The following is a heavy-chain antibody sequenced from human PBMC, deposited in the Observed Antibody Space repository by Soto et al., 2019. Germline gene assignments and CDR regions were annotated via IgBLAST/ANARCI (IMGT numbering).Heavy chain of an antibody. CDR3: GPRGAVADPRGY. CDR2: INHSGNT. J-gene: IGHJ4*02. Sequence: QVQLQLWGAGLLKPSESLSLTCAVYGGSFSDFYWTWIRQLPGKGLEWIGEINHSGNTNYNSSLKRRVAISVDTSKNQFSLYLGSVTAADTAVYYCGPRGAVADPRGYWGQGTLVTVSS. CDR1: GGSFSDFY. D-gene: IGHD6-19*01. V-gene: IGHV4-34*01.